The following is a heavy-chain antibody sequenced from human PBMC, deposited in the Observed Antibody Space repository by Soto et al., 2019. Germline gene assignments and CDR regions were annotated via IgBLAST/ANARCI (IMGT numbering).Heavy chain of an antibody. V-gene: IGHV3-33*01. CDR3: TRATFDV. CDR2: IWFDGVKE. Sequence: PGGSLRLSCAVSGFSFSTYAMHWVRQAPGKGLEWLAIIWFDGVKEYYAESVRGRFTIPIDNSKNTVFLQMDTVGAEDSALYYCTRATFDVWGKGTTVTVSS. J-gene: IGHJ6*04. CDR1: GFSFSTYA.